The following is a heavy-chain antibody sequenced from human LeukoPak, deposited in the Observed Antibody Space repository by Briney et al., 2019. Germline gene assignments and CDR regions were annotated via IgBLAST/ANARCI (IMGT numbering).Heavy chain of an antibody. CDR3: ARKGTTVTNAFDI. CDR1: GYTFSSYA. D-gene: IGHD4-17*01. V-gene: IGHV1-69*04. CDR2: IIPILGIA. Sequence: GASVKVSCKASGYTFSSYAISWVRQAPGQGLEWMGRIIPILGIANYAQKFQGRVTITADKSTSTAYMELSSLRSEDTAVYYCARKGTTVTNAFDIWGQGTMVTVSS. J-gene: IGHJ3*02.